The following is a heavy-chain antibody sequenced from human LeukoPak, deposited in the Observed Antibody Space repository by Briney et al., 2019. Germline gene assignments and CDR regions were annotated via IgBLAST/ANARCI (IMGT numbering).Heavy chain of an antibody. CDR3: AQQGAHGGFLGGGPPPNYDSNYAMDV. Sequence: SETLSLTCTVSGGSISSSNYNWGWIRQPPGKGPEWIASIYYRGTTYYNPSLKSRVTISVDTSKSQFSLRLRSVTTADTAVYYWAQQGAHGGFLGGGPPPNYDSNYAMDVWAKGTTFTASS. CDR2: IYYRGTT. J-gene: IGHJ6*04. D-gene: IGHD3-3*01. CDR1: GGSISSSNYN. V-gene: IGHV4-39*01.